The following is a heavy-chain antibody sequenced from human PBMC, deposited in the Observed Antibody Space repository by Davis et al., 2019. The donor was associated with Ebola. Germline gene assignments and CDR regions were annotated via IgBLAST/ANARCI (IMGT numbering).Heavy chain of an antibody. CDR3: ARDYGGSSGFDF. V-gene: IGHV2-5*02. CDR1: GFSLSTSGVG. Sequence: SGPTLVRPTQTLTLTCTFSGFSLSTSGVGVGWIRQPPGKALEWLALIYWDDYQRYSPSLESRLTITSDTSKNRVVLTMTNMDPVDTATYFSARDYGGSSGFDFWGPGILVAVSS. CDR2: IYWDDYQ. J-gene: IGHJ4*02. D-gene: IGHD4-23*01.